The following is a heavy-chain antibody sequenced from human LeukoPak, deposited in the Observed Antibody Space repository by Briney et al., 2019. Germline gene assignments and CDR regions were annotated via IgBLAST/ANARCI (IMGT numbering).Heavy chain of an antibody. CDR1: GYSISSGYY. Sequence: SETLSLTCAASGYSISSGYYWGWIRQPPGKGLEWIGSVYHSGSTYYNPSLKSRVTISVDTSKNQFSLKLSSVTAADTAVYYCASEQIAAAGTLYYFDYWGQGTLVTVSS. J-gene: IGHJ4*02. V-gene: IGHV4-38-2*01. CDR3: ASEQIAAAGTLYYFDY. CDR2: VYHSGST. D-gene: IGHD6-13*01.